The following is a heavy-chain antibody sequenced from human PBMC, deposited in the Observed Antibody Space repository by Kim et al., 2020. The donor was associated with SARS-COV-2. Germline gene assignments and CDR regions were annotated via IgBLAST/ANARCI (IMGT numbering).Heavy chain of an antibody. V-gene: IGHV3-48*02. Sequence: CADSVKGRFTISRDNAKNSLYLQKNSLRDEDTAVYYCARVFGGYDEENSKWGQGTLVTVSS. J-gene: IGHJ4*02. CDR3: ARVFGGYDEENSK. D-gene: IGHD5-12*01.